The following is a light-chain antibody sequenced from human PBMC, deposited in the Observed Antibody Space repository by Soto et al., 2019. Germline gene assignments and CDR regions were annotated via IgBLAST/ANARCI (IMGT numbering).Light chain of an antibody. Sequence: DIQMTQSPSTLSASGCDRVTITCRASQSIGSSLAWYQQKPGKAPNLLISDASSLERGVPSRFSGSGSGTNFTLTISSLQPDDFATYYCQQYYSYWTFGQGTKVDIK. V-gene: IGKV1-5*01. J-gene: IGKJ1*01. CDR3: QQYYSYWT. CDR2: DAS. CDR1: QSIGSS.